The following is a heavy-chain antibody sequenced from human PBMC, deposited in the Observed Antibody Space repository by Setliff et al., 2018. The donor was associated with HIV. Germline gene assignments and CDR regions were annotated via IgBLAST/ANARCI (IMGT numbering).Heavy chain of an antibody. CDR2: IYPDSNNI. V-gene: IGHV3-48*01. CDR3: AREGRSSAWDDWYFDL. D-gene: IGHD6-19*01. Sequence: GGSLRLSCAASGFTFSDYPMNWVRQAPGKGLEWVSHIYPDSNNIDYTDSVKGRFTISRENAKNSLYLQMNNLRAGDTAVYYCAREGRSSAWDDWYFDLWGRGTLVTVSS. J-gene: IGHJ2*01. CDR1: GFTFSDYP.